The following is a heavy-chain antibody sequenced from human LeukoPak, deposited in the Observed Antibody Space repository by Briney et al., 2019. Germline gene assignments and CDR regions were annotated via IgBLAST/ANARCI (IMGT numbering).Heavy chain of an antibody. Sequence: SSVTVTLTGSACTFSCCSYSSLRQAHAQGKERMGGTITIFDTANYTQKFQGRVTMTTDTSTSTIYMELRSLRSDDSAVYYCARELREEMAPELETDAFDICGQGTMVTVSS. CDR3: ARELREEMAPELETDAFDI. D-gene: IGHD5-24*01. J-gene: IGHJ3*02. CDR2: TITIFDTA. V-gene: IGHV1-69*05. CDR1: ACTFSCCS.